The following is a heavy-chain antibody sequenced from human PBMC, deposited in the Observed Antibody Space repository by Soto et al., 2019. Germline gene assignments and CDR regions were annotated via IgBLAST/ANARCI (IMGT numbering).Heavy chain of an antibody. CDR2: IRSKAYGGTT. V-gene: IGHV3-49*03. CDR3: TGASIAARPPWLYGMDV. CDR1: GFTFGDYA. Sequence: GGSLRLSCTASGFTFGDYAMSWFRQAPGKGLEWVGFIRSKAYGGTTEYAASVKGRFTISRDDSKSIAYLQMNSLKTEDTAVYYCTGASIAARPPWLYGMDVWGQGTTVTVSS. J-gene: IGHJ6*02. D-gene: IGHD6-6*01.